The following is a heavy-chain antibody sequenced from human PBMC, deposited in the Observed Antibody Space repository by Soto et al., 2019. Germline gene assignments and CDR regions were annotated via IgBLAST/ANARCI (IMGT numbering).Heavy chain of an antibody. J-gene: IGHJ4*02. Sequence: QVQLVQSGAEVKKPGSSVKVSCKASGGTFSSYTISWVRQAPGQGLEWMGRIIPILGIANYAQKFQGRVTITADKSTSTAYMELSSLRSEDTAVYYCARDVESWYYFDYWGQGTLVTVSS. V-gene: IGHV1-69*08. CDR3: ARDVESWYYFDY. CDR1: GGTFSSYT. D-gene: IGHD6-13*01. CDR2: IIPILGIA.